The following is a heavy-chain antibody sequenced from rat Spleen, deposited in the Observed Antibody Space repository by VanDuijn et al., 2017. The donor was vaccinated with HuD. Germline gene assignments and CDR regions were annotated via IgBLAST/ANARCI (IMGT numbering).Heavy chain of an antibody. CDR2: IKAKSNNYAT. D-gene: IGHD1-6*01. CDR1: GFTFSNAW. Sequence: EVQLVETGGSLVQPGKSLKLTCATSGFTFSNAWMHWVHQSPEKQLEWVAQIKAKSNNYATYYAESVKGRFTISRDDSKSSVYLQMNSLKEEDTAIYYCTYVYYGLFDYWGQGVMVTVSS. CDR3: TYVYYGLFDY. V-gene: IGHV6-8*01. J-gene: IGHJ2*01.